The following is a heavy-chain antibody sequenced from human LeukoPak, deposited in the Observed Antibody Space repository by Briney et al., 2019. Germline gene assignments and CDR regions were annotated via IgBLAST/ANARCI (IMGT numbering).Heavy chain of an antibody. CDR2: MNPNSGNT. D-gene: IGHD6-19*01. CDR3: ARGRYSSGWLDFDY. CDR1: GYTFTSYD. Sequence: GASVKVSCKASGYTFTSYDINWVRQATGQGLEWMGWMNPNSGNTGYAQKFQGRVTMTRNTSISTAYMELSSLRSEDTAVYYCARGRYSSGWLDFDYWGQGTLVTVSS. V-gene: IGHV1-8*01. J-gene: IGHJ4*02.